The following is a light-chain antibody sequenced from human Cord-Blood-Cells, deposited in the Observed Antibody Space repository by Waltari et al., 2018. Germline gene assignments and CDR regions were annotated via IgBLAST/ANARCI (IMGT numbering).Light chain of an antibody. CDR1: NCGDTY. V-gene: IGLV3-1*01. J-gene: IGLJ2*01. CDR3: QAWDSSTVV. CDR2: QDS. Sequence: YKLTQPPSLSVSPGKSASITCSGHNCGDTYAFWYQQKPGQSPVLVIYQDSQRPSGIPERFSGSNSGNTATLTISGTQAMDEADYYCQAWDSSTVVFGGGTKLTVL.